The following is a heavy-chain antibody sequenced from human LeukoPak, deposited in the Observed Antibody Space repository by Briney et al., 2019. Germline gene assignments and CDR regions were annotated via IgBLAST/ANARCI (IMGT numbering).Heavy chain of an antibody. V-gene: IGHV1-69*13. CDR1: GGTFTSYA. J-gene: IGHJ5*02. CDR3: ARDDCSSTSCPVNWFDP. Sequence: GASVKVSCKASGGTFTSYAISWLRHAPGQRLEWMGGSIASLCTANYAQKFQGSVTITADDSTRTAYMEPSSLRSEDTAVYYCARDDCSSTSCPVNWFDPWGQGTMVTVS. CDR2: SIASLCTA. D-gene: IGHD2-2*01.